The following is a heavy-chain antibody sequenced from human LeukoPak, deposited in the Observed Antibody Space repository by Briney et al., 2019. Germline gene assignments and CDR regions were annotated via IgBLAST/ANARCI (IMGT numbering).Heavy chain of an antibody. CDR1: GYTFTRSD. D-gene: IGHD3-22*01. V-gene: IGHV1-8*01. CDR2: MNPNSGNT. CDR3: ARVFLRNYYDSSGYWYWFDP. Sequence: APVKVSCTASGYTFTRSDINWVRQATGQGLEGWGWMNPNSGNTSYAQKFQGRVTMTRNTSISTAYMELSSLRSEDTAVYYCARVFLRNYYDSSGYWYWFDPWGQGTLVTVSS. J-gene: IGHJ5*02.